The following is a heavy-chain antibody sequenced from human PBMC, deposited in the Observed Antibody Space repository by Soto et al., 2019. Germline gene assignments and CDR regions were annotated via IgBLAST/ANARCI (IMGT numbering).Heavy chain of an antibody. V-gene: IGHV3-30*18. CDR1: GFTFRGYG. CDR3: ANSEYSRYKNIDV. CDR2: ISYDGSIK. J-gene: IGHJ6*02. D-gene: IGHD5-18*01. Sequence: QVQLVESGGGVVQPGRSLRLSCAASGFTFRGYGMHWVRQAPGRGLEWVALISYDGSIKYYADSVRGRFTISRDNPKNTLYLQMNSLRAEDTAVYYCANSEYSRYKNIDVWGQGTTVTVSS.